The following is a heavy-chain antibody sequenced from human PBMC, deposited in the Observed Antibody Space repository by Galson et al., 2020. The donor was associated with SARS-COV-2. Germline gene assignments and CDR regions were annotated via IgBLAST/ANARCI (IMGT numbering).Heavy chain of an antibody. D-gene: IGHD2-2*01. J-gene: IGHJ4*02. CDR1: GFSFSTYA. Sequence: QAGGSLRLSCAASGFSFSTYAMHWVRQAPGKGLEWLVIISYDGNNQYYADSVKGRFTISRDNSRNTLYLQMNSLRPEDTAVYYCARDPEPTSWRPYYFDYWGQGTLVTVSS. CDR2: ISYDGNNQ. V-gene: IGHV3-30-3*01. CDR3: ARDPEPTSWRPYYFDY.